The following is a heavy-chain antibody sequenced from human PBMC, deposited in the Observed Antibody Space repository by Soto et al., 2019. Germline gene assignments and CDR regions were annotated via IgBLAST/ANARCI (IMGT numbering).Heavy chain of an antibody. CDR3: ARVYSSGWYPGGDAFDI. D-gene: IGHD6-19*01. Sequence: PSETLSLTCTVSGGSISSYYWSWIRQPPGKGLEWIGYIYYSGSTNYNPSLKSRVTISVDTSKNQFSLKLSSVTAADTAVYYCARVYSSGWYPGGDAFDIWGQGTMVTVSS. CDR1: GGSISSYY. V-gene: IGHV4-59*01. J-gene: IGHJ3*02. CDR2: IYYSGST.